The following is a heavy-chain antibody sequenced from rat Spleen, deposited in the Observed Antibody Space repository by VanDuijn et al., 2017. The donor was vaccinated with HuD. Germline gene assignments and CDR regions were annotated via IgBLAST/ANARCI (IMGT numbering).Heavy chain of an antibody. CDR3: TTDDNSGYGWFGY. D-gene: IGHD4-3*01. V-gene: IGHV5-20*01. CDR1: GFTFSNYD. J-gene: IGHJ3*01. Sequence: EVQLVESGGGLVQPGRSLKLSCAASGFTFSNYDMAWVRQAPTKGLEWVASISYDGSSTYYRDSVKGRFTISRDNAKSTLYLQMDSLRSEDTATYYCTTDDNSGYGWFGYWGQGTLVTVSS. CDR2: ISYDGSST.